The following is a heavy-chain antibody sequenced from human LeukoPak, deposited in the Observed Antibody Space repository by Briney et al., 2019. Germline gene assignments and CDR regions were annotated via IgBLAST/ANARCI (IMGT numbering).Heavy chain of an antibody. CDR3: ARGREGYDFWSELAWFDP. Sequence: SETLSLTCTVSGGYMNTYYWSWIRHPPGKGLEWIGYIYHSGSTNYSSSLGSRVSISIDMPQKQFSLKLSSVTAADTAVYYCARGREGYDFWSELAWFDPWGQGILVTVSS. CDR2: IYHSGST. V-gene: IGHV4-4*09. D-gene: IGHD3-3*01. J-gene: IGHJ5*02. CDR1: GGYMNTYY.